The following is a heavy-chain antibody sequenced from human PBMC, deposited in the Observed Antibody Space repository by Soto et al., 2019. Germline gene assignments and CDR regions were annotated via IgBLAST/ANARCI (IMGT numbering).Heavy chain of an antibody. CDR2: IYYSGRT. Sequence: QLQLQESGPGLVKPSETLSLTCTVSGGSISSSSYYWGWIRQPPGKGLEWIGSIYYSGRTYYNPSLKSRITISVYTSKNQFSLKLSSVTAADTAVYYCARAQGNYYYYGMNVWGQGTTVTVSS. CDR1: GGSISSSSYY. CDR3: ARAQGNYYYYGMNV. J-gene: IGHJ6*02. V-gene: IGHV4-39*01.